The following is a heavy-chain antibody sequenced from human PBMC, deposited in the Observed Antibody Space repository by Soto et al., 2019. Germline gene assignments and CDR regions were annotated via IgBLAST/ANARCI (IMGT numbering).Heavy chain of an antibody. CDR2: ISYDGSNK. V-gene: IGHV3-30-3*01. CDR1: GFTFSSYA. Sequence: QVQLVESGGGVVQPGRSLRLSCAASGFTFSSYAMNWVRQAPGKGLEWVAVISYDGSNKYYADSVKGRFTISRDNSKNTLYLQMNSLRDEDTAVYYCASTMDVRGQGNTVTVSS. J-gene: IGHJ6*02. CDR3: ASTMDV.